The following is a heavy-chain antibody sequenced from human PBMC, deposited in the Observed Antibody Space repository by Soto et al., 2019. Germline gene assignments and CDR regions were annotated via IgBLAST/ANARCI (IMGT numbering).Heavy chain of an antibody. D-gene: IGHD5-12*01. V-gene: IGHV4-39*07. CDR1: GGSISSSSYY. J-gene: IGHJ4*02. CDR2: IYYSGST. CDR3: ARSLDGRDGYNSDY. Sequence: SETLSLTCTVSGGSISSSSYYWGWIRQPPGKGLEWTGSIYYSGSTYYNPSLKSRVTISVDTSKNQFSLKLSSVTAADTAVYYCARSLDGRDGYNSDYWGQETLVTVSS.